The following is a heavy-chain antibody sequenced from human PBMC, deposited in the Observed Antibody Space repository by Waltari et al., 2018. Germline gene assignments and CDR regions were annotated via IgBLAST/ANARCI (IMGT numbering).Heavy chain of an antibody. V-gene: IGHV1-69*01. J-gene: IGHJ4*02. CDR2: ISPNFGTA. CDR1: GGTFSSYA. D-gene: IGHD3-22*01. CDR3: ARDYPNYYDSSGYYNY. Sequence: QVQLVQSGAEVKKPGSSVKVSCKASGGTFSSYAISWVRQAPGQGLEWMGGISPNFGTANDAQKFQGRVTITADESTSTAYMELSSLRSEDTAVYYCARDYPNYYDSSGYYNYWGQGTLVTVSS.